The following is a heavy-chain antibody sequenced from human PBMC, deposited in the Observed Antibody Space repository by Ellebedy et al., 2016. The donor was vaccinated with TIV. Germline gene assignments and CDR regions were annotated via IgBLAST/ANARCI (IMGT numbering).Heavy chain of an antibody. V-gene: IGHV3-30*04. CDR1: GLTFGHYA. CDR2: VSYDGNTK. CDR3: PYSSGWYKFDD. J-gene: IGHJ4*02. Sequence: PGGSLRLSCAPSGLTFGHYAMHWVRQAPGKGLAWVAEVSYDGNTKYYTDSVKGRFTISRDNSKKTLYRQMNILKAEDTAVYYGPYSSGWYKFDDWGQGTLVTVSS. D-gene: IGHD6-19*01.